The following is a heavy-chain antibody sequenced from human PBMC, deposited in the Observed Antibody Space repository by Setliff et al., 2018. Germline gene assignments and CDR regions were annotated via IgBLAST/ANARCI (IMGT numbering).Heavy chain of an antibody. CDR1: GFTFSSYW. CDR2: INSDGSST. V-gene: IGHV3-74*01. CDR3: ARVSSSSWIRNYYYYYYGMDV. J-gene: IGHJ6*02. D-gene: IGHD6-13*01. Sequence: LKISCAASGFTFSSYWMHWVRQAPGKGLVWVSRINSDGSSTSYADSVKGRFTISRDNAKNTLYLQMNSLRAEDTAVYYCARVSSSSWIRNYYYYYYGMDVWGQGTTVTVSS.